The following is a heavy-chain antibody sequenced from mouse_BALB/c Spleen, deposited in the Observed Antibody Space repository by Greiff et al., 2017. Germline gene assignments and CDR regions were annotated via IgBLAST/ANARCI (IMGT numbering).Heavy chain of an antibody. D-gene: IGHD2-14*01. V-gene: IGHV5-9-1*01. CDR2: ISSGGSYT. J-gene: IGHJ2*01. Sequence: EVKLMESGGGLVKPGGSLKLSCAASGFTFSSYAMSWVRQTPEKRLEWVATISSGGSYTYYPDSVKGRFTISRCNAKNTLYLQMSSLRSEDTAMYYCASLYRYDDYCDYWGHGTTLTVSS. CDR1: GFTFSSYA. CDR3: ASLYRYDDYCDY.